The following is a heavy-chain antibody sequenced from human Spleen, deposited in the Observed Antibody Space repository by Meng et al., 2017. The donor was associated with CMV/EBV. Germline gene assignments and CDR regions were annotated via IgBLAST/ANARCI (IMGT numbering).Heavy chain of an antibody. J-gene: IGHJ4*02. CDR3: ARGKVGATPPGLY. V-gene: IGHV1-69*10. D-gene: IGHD1-26*01. CDR2: IITVLGVT. CDR1: GGTFTTYA. Sequence: SVKVSCKPTGGTFTTYAITWVRQAPGQGLECMGGIITVLGVTNYAQKFQGRVTFTADTSTSTAYMELRSLTPEDTAVYYCARGKVGATPPGLYWGQGTLVTVSS.